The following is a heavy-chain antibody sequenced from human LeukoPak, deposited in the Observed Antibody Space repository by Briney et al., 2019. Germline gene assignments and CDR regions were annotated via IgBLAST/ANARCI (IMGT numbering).Heavy chain of an antibody. J-gene: IGHJ6*02. D-gene: IGHD6-6*01. CDR3: ARAESSSRYYYYGMDV. CDR1: GYTFTSYD. Sequence: ASVKVSCKASGYTFTSYDINWVRQATGQGLEWMRWMNPNSGNTGYAQKFQGRVTMTRNTSISTAYMELSSLRSEDTAVYYCARAESSSRYYYYGMDVWGQGTTVTVSS. CDR2: MNPNSGNT. V-gene: IGHV1-8*01.